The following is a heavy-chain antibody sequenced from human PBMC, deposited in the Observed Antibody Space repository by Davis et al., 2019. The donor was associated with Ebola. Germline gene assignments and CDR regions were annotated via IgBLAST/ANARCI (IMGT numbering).Heavy chain of an antibody. CDR2: ISYHGNYI. CDR1: GFSFSIYG. V-gene: IGHV3-30*18. D-gene: IGHD3-10*01. CDR3: AQEYCSNSGSYCTVFDH. J-gene: IGHJ4*02. Sequence: GESLKISCAASGFSFSIYGMHWVRQAPGKGLEWVAGISYHGNYISYVDSVKGRFTISSDNSDNTLYLQMNNLRGDDTAVYYCAQEYCSNSGSYCTVFDHWGQGTLVTVSS.